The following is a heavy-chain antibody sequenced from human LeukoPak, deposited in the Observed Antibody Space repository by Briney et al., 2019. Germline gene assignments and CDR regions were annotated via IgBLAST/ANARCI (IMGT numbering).Heavy chain of an antibody. J-gene: IGHJ4*02. CDR1: GFTFSYYG. CDR2: ISYDGSNK. Sequence: GGSLRLSCAASGFTFSYYGMHWVRQAPGMGLEWVAVISYDGSNKYYADSVKGRLTISRDNPKNTLYLQMNSLRAEDTAVYYCAKDHPLYSYYYDSSGSPGGYYFDHWGQGTLVTVSS. V-gene: IGHV3-30*18. CDR3: AKDHPLYSYYYDSSGSPGGYYFDH. D-gene: IGHD3-22*01.